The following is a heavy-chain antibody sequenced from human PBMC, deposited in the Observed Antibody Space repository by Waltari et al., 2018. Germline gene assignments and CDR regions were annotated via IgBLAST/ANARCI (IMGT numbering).Heavy chain of an antibody. V-gene: IGHV4-61*02. CDR2: IYTSGST. Sequence: QVQLQESGPGLVKPSQTLSLTCTVSGGSISSGSYYWSWIRQPAGKGLEWIGRIYTSGSTKDHPSLQSRVTISVDTSKNQFSLKLSSVTAADTAVYYCARELYYDFWSGDGSFDYWGQGTLVTVSS. CDR1: GGSISSGSYY. J-gene: IGHJ4*02. D-gene: IGHD3-3*01. CDR3: ARELYYDFWSGDGSFDY.